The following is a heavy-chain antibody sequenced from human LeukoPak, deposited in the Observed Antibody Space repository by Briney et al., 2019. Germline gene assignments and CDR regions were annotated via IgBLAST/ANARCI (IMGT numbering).Heavy chain of an antibody. D-gene: IGHD2-15*01. J-gene: IGHJ4*02. CDR3: ARMVGATSIDY. Sequence: SETLSLTCSVSGSSISSDYYWGWVRQPPGKGLEWIGSITHRGRSYYNPSLKSRVTISVDTSKDQFSLQLSSVTAADTAVYYCARMVGATSIDYWGQGILVTVSS. CDR1: GSSISSDYY. CDR2: ITHRGRS. V-gene: IGHV4-38-2*02.